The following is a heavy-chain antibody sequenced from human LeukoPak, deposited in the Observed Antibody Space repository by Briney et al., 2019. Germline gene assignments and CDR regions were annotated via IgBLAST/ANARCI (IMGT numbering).Heavy chain of an antibody. CDR1: GGSISSSSYY. J-gene: IGHJ4*02. D-gene: IGHD2-15*01. CDR3: ARGHRLPGRY. V-gene: IGHV4-39*07. CDR2: INHSGST. Sequence: PSETLSLTCTVSGGSISSSSYYWSWIRQPPGKGLEWIGEINHSGSTNYNPSLKSRVTISVDTSKNQFSLKLSSVTAADTAVYYCARGHRLPGRYWGQGTLVTVSS.